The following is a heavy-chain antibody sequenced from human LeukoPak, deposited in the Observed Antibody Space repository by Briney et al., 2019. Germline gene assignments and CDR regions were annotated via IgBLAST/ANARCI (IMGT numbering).Heavy chain of an antibody. CDR3: ARRGGYSGYGPFDY. CDR2: IYYSGST. Sequence: PSETLSLTCTVSGGSISSSSYYWGWIRQPPGKGLEWTGSIYYSGSTYYNPSLKSRVTISVDTSKNQFSLKLSSVTAADTAVYYCARRGGYSGYGPFDYWGQGTLVTVSS. D-gene: IGHD5-12*01. J-gene: IGHJ4*02. CDR1: GGSISSSSYY. V-gene: IGHV4-39*01.